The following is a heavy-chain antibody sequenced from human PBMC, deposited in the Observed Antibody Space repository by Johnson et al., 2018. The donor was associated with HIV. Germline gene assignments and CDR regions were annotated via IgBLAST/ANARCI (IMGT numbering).Heavy chain of an antibody. Sequence: VQLVESGGGLVQPGGSLRLSCAASGFTFSSYAMHWVRQAPGKGLEYVSAISSNGGSTYYANSVKGRFTISRDNSKNSLILQMNSLRDEDTAVYYCARRTVTALFDIWGQGTLVTVSS. CDR2: ISSNGGST. D-gene: IGHD4-17*01. V-gene: IGHV3-64*01. J-gene: IGHJ3*02. CDR3: ARRTVTALFDI. CDR1: GFTFSSYA.